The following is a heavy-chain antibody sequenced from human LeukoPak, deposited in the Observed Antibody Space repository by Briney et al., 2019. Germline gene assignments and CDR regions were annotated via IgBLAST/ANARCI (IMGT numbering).Heavy chain of an antibody. CDR2: MWSDGSHK. J-gene: IGHJ3*02. CDR3: AKGSFGAFDI. D-gene: IGHD1-26*01. V-gene: IGHV3-33*06. Sequence: PGGSLRLSCAASGFTFSNYGMHWVRQAPGKGLEWVAVMWSDGSHKYYADSVKGRFTISRDNSKNTLYLQMNSLRAEDTAVYYCAKGSFGAFDIWGQGTMVTVSS. CDR1: GFTFSNYG.